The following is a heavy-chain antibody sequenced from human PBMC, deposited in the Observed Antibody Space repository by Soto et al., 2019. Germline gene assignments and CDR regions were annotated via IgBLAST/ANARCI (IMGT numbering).Heavy chain of an antibody. Sequence: GGSLRLSCAASGLPISNAWMNWVRQAPGKGLEWVGRIKTKTEGGPTDYAAAVKGRFTVSRDDSKNTLYLQMNSLKAEDTAVYYCITGSVEGVWGQGTTVTVSS. D-gene: IGHD2-15*01. J-gene: IGHJ6*02. CDR1: GLPISNAW. V-gene: IGHV3-15*07. CDR3: ITGSVEGV. CDR2: IKTKTEGGPT.